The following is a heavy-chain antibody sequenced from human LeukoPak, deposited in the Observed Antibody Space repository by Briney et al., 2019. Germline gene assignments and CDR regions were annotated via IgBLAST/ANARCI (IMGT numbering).Heavy chain of an antibody. Sequence: SETLSLTCAVYGGSFSGYYWSWIRQPPRKGLEWIGEINHSGSTNNNPSLKSRVTISVDTSKNQLSLKLSSVTAADTAVYYCARVADWFDPWGQGTLVTVSS. CDR1: GGSFSGYY. J-gene: IGHJ5*02. CDR3: ARVADWFDP. CDR2: INHSGST. V-gene: IGHV4-34*01.